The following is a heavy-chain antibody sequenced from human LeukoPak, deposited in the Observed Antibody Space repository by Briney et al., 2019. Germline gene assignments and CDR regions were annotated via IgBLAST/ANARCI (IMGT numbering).Heavy chain of an antibody. CDR3: ARSDCSGGSCYDY. CDR1: GFTFSSYS. V-gene: IGHV3-21*01. CDR2: ISSSSSYI. D-gene: IGHD2-15*01. Sequence: GGSLRLSCAASGFTFSSYSMNWVRQAPGKGLEWVSSISSSSSYIYYADSVKGRFTISRDNAKNSLYLQMNSLRAEDTAVYYCARSDCSGGSCYDYWGRGTLVTVSS. J-gene: IGHJ4*02.